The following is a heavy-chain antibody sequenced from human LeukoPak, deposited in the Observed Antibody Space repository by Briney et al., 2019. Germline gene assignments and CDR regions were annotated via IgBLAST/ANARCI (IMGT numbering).Heavy chain of an antibody. D-gene: IGHD2-2*01. J-gene: IGHJ5*02. CDR1: GGSISSGSYY. V-gene: IGHV4-61*02. CDR3: ARYCSSTSCSPRGANWFDP. Sequence: SETLSLTCTVSGGSISSGSYYWSWIRQPAGKGLEWIGRIYTSGSTNYNPSLKSRVTISVDTSKNQFSLKLSSVTAADTAVYYCARYCSSTSCSPRGANWFDPWGQGTLVTVSS. CDR2: IYTSGST.